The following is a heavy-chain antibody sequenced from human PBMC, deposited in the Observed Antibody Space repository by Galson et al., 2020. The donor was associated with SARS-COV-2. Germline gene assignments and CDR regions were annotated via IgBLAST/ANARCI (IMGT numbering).Heavy chain of an antibody. V-gene: IGHV3-30-3*01. D-gene: IGHD2-21*01. CDR3: AREAGGGDGWFNP. CDR2: ISYDGSNK. CDR1: GFTFSSYA. Sequence: GGSLSLTCAASGFTFSSYAMHWVRQAPGTGLERVAVISYDGSNKYYADSVKGRFTTSSGNSKNKLYVQMNSLRAEDTAVYYCAREAGGGDGWFNPWGQGTLVTVSS. J-gene: IGHJ5*02.